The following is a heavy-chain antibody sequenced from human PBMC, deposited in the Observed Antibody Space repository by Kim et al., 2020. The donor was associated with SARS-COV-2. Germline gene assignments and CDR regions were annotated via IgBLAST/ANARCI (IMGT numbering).Heavy chain of an antibody. Sequence: GGSLRLSCAASGFTFSSYGMHWVRQAPGKGLEWVAVIWYDGSNKYYADSVKGRFTISRDNSKNTLYLQMNSLRAEDTAVYYCARGESPYGYFDYWGQGTLVTVSS. J-gene: IGHJ4*02. D-gene: IGHD3-10*01. V-gene: IGHV3-33*01. CDR3: ARGESPYGYFDY. CDR2: IWYDGSNK. CDR1: GFTFSSYG.